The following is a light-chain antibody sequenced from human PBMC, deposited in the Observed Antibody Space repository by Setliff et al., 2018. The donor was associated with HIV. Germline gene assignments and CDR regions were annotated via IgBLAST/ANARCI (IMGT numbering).Light chain of an antibody. J-gene: IGLJ2*01. Sequence: QSVLTQPRSVSGSPGQSVTISCTGTSSDVGSYNYVSWYQQHPGKAPKLMIYGVTKRPSGVPDRFSGSKSGNTASLTISGLQAEDEADYYCCSYAGSYTPVIFGGGTK. V-gene: IGLV2-11*01. CDR2: GVT. CDR1: SSDVGSYNY. CDR3: CSYAGSYTPVI.